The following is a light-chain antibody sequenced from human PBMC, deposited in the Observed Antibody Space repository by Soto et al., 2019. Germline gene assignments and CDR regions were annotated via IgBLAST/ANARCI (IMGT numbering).Light chain of an antibody. CDR1: TSNIGSNS. J-gene: IGLJ2*01. V-gene: IGLV1-44*01. CDR3: AAWDDSLNGPV. CDR2: GNN. Sequence: QSVLTQPPSASGTPGQRVTISCSGSTSNIGSNSVNWYQQLPGTAPNFLIYGNNQRPSGVPDRFSGSKSGTSASLAISGLQSEDEADYYCAAWDDSLNGPVFGGGTKLTVL.